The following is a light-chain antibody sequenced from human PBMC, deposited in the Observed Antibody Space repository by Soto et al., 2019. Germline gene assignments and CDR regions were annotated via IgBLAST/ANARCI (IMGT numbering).Light chain of an antibody. V-gene: IGLV2-8*01. CDR3: SSYAGSNNWV. J-gene: IGLJ3*02. Sequence: QSALTQPPSASGSPGQSVTISCTGTSSDVGGYNYVSWYQQHPGKAPKLMIYEVSKRPSGVPDRFSGCKSGNTASLTVSGLQAEDEADYYCSSYAGSNNWVFGGGTKVTVL. CDR2: EVS. CDR1: SSDVGGYNY.